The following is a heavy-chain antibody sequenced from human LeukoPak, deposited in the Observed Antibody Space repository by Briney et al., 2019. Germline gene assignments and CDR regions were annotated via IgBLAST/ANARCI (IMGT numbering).Heavy chain of an antibody. D-gene: IGHD6-13*01. J-gene: IGHJ5*02. CDR3: ARETVAAGWFDP. CDR1: GGSISSYY. Sequence: ASETLSLTCTVSGGSISSYYWSWIRQPPGKGLEWIGYIYYSGSTNYNPSLKSRVTISVDTSKNQFSLKLSSVTAADTAAYYCARETVAAGWFDPWGQGTLVTVSS. CDR2: IYYSGST. V-gene: IGHV4-59*01.